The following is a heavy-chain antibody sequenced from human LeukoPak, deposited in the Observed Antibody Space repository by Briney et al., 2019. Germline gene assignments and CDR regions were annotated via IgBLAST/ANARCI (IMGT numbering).Heavy chain of an antibody. J-gene: IGHJ6*02. Sequence: PSETLSLTCTVSGGSLNSSSYYWDWIRHPPGKGLEWIGNIYYSGSTYYNPSLKSRVTISVDTSKNQFSLNLSAVTAADTAVYYCARDFYYYGMDVWGQGTTVTVSS. CDR1: GGSLNSSSYY. CDR2: IYYSGST. CDR3: ARDFYYYGMDV. V-gene: IGHV4-39*02.